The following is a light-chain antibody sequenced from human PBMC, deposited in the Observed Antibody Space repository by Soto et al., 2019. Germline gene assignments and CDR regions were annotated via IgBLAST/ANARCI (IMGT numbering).Light chain of an antibody. CDR2: SNT. CDR3: QSYDSRLTGSI. V-gene: IGLV1-40*01. Sequence: QSVLTQPPSVSGAPGQTVTISCTGSSSNLGPGFDVHWYQHVPGKATKLVLYSNTLRPSGVPDRFSGSKSGSSSSLAITGLQAEDAADYYCQSYDSRLTGSIFGTGTKLTVL. J-gene: IGLJ1*01. CDR1: SSNLGPGFD.